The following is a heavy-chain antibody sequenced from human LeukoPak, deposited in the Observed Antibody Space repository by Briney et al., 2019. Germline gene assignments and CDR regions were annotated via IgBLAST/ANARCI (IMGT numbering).Heavy chain of an antibody. J-gene: IGHJ6*03. CDR1: GGTFSSYA. Sequence: SVKVSCKASGGTFSSYAISWVRQAPGQGLEWMGGIIPIFGTANYAQKFQGRVTITADESTSTAYMELSSLRSEDTVVYYCAGGQDIVVVPAAKGLDYYYYYMDVWGKGTTVTVSS. V-gene: IGHV1-69*13. CDR2: IIPIFGTA. CDR3: AGGQDIVVVPAAKGLDYYYYYMDV. D-gene: IGHD2-2*01.